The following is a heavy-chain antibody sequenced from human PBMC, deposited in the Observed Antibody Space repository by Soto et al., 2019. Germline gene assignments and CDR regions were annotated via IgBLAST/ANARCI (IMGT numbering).Heavy chain of an antibody. CDR3: ARDLQYCSSTSCSRTIDY. Sequence: GGSLRLSCAASGFTFSSYGMHWVRQAPGKGLEWVAVIWYDGSNKYYADSVKGRFTISRDNSKNTLYLQMNSLRAEDTAVYYCARDLQYCSSTSCSRTIDYWGQGTLVTVSS. D-gene: IGHD2-2*01. V-gene: IGHV3-33*01. CDR2: IWYDGSNK. CDR1: GFTFSSYG. J-gene: IGHJ4*02.